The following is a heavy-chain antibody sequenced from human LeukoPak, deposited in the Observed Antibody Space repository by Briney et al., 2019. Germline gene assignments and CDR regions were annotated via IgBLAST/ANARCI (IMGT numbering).Heavy chain of an antibody. CDR3: ARGSITMVRGVLDAFDI. J-gene: IGHJ3*02. V-gene: IGHV5-10-1*01. CDR2: IDPSDSYT. CDR1: GYSFTSYW. Sequence: GESLKISCKGSGYSFTSYWTSWVRQMPGKGLEWMGRIDPSDSYTNYSPSFQGHVTISADKSISTAYLQWSSLKASDTAMYYCARGSITMVRGVLDAFDIWGQGTMVTVSS. D-gene: IGHD3-10*01.